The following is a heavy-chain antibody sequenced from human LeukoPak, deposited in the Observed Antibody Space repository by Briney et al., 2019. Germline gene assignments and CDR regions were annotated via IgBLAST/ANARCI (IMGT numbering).Heavy chain of an antibody. D-gene: IGHD6-19*01. CDR1: GGSISSSSYY. V-gene: IGHV4-39*01. J-gene: IGHJ4*02. CDR2: IYYSGST. CDR3: ARLSGGTQWLAPFDY. Sequence: SETLSLTCTVSGGSISSSSYYWGWLRQPPGKGLEWIGTIYYSGSTYYNASLKSRLTISVDTSKNQFSLKLSSVTAADTAVYYCARLSGGTQWLAPFDYWGQGTLVTVSS.